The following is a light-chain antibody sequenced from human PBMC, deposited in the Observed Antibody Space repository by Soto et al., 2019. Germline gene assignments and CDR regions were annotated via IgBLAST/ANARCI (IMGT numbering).Light chain of an antibody. V-gene: IGKV1-5*03. J-gene: IGKJ4*01. CDR2: KAS. CDR1: QSISSW. Sequence: DIQMTQSPSTLSASVGDRVTITCRASQSISSWLAWYQQKPGEAPKLLIYKASGLESGVPSRISGSGSGTEVTLTISSLQPDDFANYYCQQYNSYSLSFGGGTKVEIK. CDR3: QQYNSYSLS.